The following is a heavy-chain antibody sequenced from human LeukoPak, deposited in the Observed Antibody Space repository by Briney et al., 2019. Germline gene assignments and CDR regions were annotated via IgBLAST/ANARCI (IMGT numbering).Heavy chain of an antibody. Sequence: PSQTLSLTCTVSGGSISSGDYYWSWIRQPPGKGLEWIVYIYYSGSTYYNPSLKSRVTISVDTSKNQFSLKLSSVTAADTAVYYCARWDYYDSSGDNAFDIWGQGTMVTVSS. V-gene: IGHV4-30-4*08. CDR2: IYYSGST. CDR1: GGSISSGDYY. J-gene: IGHJ3*02. D-gene: IGHD3-22*01. CDR3: ARWDYYDSSGDNAFDI.